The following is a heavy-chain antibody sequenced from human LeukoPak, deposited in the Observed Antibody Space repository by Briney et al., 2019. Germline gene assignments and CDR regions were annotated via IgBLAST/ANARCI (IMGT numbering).Heavy chain of an antibody. CDR1: GGSFSGYS. CDR2: INHSGST. CDR3: ARVGPVAGDY. Sequence: SETLSLTCAVYGGSFSGYSWSWIRQPPGRGLEWIGEINHSGSTNYDPSLKSRVTISVDTSKNQFSLKLSSVTAADTAVYYCARVGPVAGDYWGQGTLVTVSS. J-gene: IGHJ4*02. D-gene: IGHD6-19*01. V-gene: IGHV4-34*01.